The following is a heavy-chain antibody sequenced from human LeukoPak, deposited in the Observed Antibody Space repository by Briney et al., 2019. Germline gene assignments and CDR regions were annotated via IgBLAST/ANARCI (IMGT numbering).Heavy chain of an antibody. CDR2: IIPILGIA. Sequence: GASVKVSCKASGGTFSSYAISWVRQAPGQGLEWMGRIIPILGIANYAQKFQGRVTITADKSTSTAYMELSSLRSEDTAVYYCARSEPYGTPFDYWGQGTLVTVSS. CDR3: ARSEPYGTPFDY. D-gene: IGHD3-16*01. CDR1: GGTFSSYA. V-gene: IGHV1-69*04. J-gene: IGHJ4*02.